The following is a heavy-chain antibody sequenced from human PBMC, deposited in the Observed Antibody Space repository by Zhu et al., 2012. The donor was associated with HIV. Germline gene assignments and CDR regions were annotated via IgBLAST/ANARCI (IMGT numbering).Heavy chain of an antibody. CDR2: IYYSGST. Sequence: QVQLQESGPGLVKPSETLSLTCTVSGGSISSHYWSWIRQPPGKGLEWIGYIYYSGSTNYNPSLKSRVTISVDTSKNQFSLKLSSVTAADTAVYYCARAHRGSGYYYSLDYWGQGTLVTVSS. D-gene: IGHD3-22*01. V-gene: IGHV4-59*11. CDR1: GGSISSHY. J-gene: IGHJ4*02. CDR3: ARAHRGSGYYYSLDY.